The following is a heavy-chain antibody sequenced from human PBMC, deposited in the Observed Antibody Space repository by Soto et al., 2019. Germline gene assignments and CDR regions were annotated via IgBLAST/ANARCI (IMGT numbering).Heavy chain of an antibody. Sequence: PGESLKISCKGSGYSFAGYWITWVRQKPGKGLEWMGRIDPSDSQTYYSPSFQGHVTISADKSISTAYLQWGSLKASDTAMYYCARLYCSSSTCDSWFDPWGQGTLVTVSS. D-gene: IGHD2-2*01. J-gene: IGHJ5*02. V-gene: IGHV5-10-1*01. CDR3: ARLYCSSSTCDSWFDP. CDR1: GYSFAGYW. CDR2: IDPSDSQT.